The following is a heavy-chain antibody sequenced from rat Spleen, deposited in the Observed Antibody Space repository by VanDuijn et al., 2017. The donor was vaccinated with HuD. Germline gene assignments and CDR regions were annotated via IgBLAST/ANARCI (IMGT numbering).Heavy chain of an antibody. CDR3: ATDAVGYYANWFAY. CDR2: ISPSGGST. Sequence: EVQLVESGGGLVQPGRSLKLSCAASGFTFSNYGMHWIRQAPTKGLEWVASISPSGGSTYYRDSVKGRFTISRDNAKSTLYLQMDSLRSEDPATYYCATDAVGYYANWFAYWGQGTLVTVSS. V-gene: IGHV5-19*01. CDR1: GFTFSNYG. D-gene: IGHD1-12*03. J-gene: IGHJ3*01.